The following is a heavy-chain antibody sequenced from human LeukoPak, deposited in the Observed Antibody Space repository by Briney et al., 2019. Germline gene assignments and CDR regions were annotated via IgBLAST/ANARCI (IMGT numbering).Heavy chain of an antibody. Sequence: GGSLRLSCAASGFTFSSYAMHWVRQAPGKGLEWVAAISYDGSNKYYADSVKGRFTISRDNAKNSLYLQMNSLRAEDTAVYYCAELGITMIGGVWGKGTTVTISS. D-gene: IGHD3-10*02. CDR3: AELGITMIGGV. V-gene: IGHV3-30*04. CDR1: GFTFSSYA. CDR2: ISYDGSNK. J-gene: IGHJ6*04.